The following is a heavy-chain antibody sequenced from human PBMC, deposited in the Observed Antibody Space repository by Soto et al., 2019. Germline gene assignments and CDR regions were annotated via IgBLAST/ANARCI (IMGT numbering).Heavy chain of an antibody. CDR2: MNPNSCNT. J-gene: IGHJ4*02. D-gene: IGHD3-16*01. CDR3: ARLKQDYGVA. Sequence: QVQLVQSGAEVKKPGASVKVSCKASGDTFTSYDINWVRQANGQVLERMGWMNPNSCNTAYAQKFQGRVTMTRNTSISTAYMELSSLRSEDTAVYYWARLKQDYGVAWGQGTLVTVSS. CDR1: GDTFTSYD. V-gene: IGHV1-8*01.